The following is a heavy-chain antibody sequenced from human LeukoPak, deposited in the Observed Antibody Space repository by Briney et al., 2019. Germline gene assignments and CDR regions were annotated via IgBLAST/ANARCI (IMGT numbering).Heavy chain of an antibody. V-gene: IGHV3-9*01. D-gene: IGHD6-6*01. J-gene: IGHJ6*03. CDR1: GFTFDDYA. CDR3: AKDRSSSYYYYYMDV. Sequence: PGRSLRLSCAASGFTFDDYAMHWVRQAPGKGLEWVSGISWNSGSIGYADSVKGRFTISRDNAKNSLYLQMNSLRAEDTALYYCAKDRSSSYYYYYMDVWGKGTTVTVSS. CDR2: ISWNSGSI.